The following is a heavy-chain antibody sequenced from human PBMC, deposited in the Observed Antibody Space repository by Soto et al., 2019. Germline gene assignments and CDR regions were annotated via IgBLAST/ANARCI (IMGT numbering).Heavy chain of an antibody. V-gene: IGHV1-18*04. CDR3: ARVYYGSSGYYYVEGAYYYYGMDV. J-gene: IGHJ6*02. D-gene: IGHD3-22*01. CDR1: GYTFTTYG. CDR2: ISAYNGNT. Sequence: ASVKVSCKASGYTFTTYGTSWVRQAPGQGLEWMGWISAYNGNTNYAQKFQGRVTMTTDTSTNTAYMELRSLRSDDTAVYYCARVYYGSSGYYYVEGAYYYYGMDVWGQGTTVTVSS.